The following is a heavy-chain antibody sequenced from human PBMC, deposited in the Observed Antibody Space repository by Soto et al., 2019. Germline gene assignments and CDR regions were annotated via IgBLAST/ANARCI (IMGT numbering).Heavy chain of an antibody. D-gene: IGHD2-15*01. CDR1: GGSVSSGSYY. V-gene: IGHV4-61*01. Sequence: PSETLSLTCTFSGGSVSSGSYYWSWIRQPPGKGLEWIGYIYHSGSTNYNPSLKSRVTISVDTSKNQFSLKLSSVTAADTAVYFCVRATCSGGSCYWFAPWGQGTLVTVSS. J-gene: IGHJ5*02. CDR3: VRATCSGGSCYWFAP. CDR2: IYHSGST.